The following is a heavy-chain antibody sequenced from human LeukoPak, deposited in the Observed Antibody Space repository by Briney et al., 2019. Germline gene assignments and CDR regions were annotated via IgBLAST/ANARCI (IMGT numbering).Heavy chain of an antibody. V-gene: IGHV3-48*03. CDR2: ISSSGGTI. CDR3: ARMRPELDY. J-gene: IGHJ4*02. Sequence: GGSLRLSCAASGFTFSSYEMNWVRQAPGKGLEWVSYISSSGGTIYYADSVKGRFTISRDNPKNSLYLQMNSLRAEDTAVYYCARMRPELDYWGQGTLVNVSS. CDR1: GFTFSSYE. D-gene: IGHD6-6*01.